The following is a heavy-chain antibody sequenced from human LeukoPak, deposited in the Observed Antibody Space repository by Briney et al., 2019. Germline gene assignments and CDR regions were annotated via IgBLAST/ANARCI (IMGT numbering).Heavy chain of an antibody. CDR3: ARGLAAYYYYYGMDV. CDR1: GYTFTSYG. CDR2: ISAYNGNT. Sequence: EASVKVSCKASGYTFTSYGISWVRQAPGQGLEWMGWISAYNGNTNYAQKLQGRVTMTTDTSTSTAYMELSSLRSEDTAVYYCARGLAAYYYYYGMDVWGQGATVTVSS. D-gene: IGHD6-13*01. J-gene: IGHJ6*02. V-gene: IGHV1-18*01.